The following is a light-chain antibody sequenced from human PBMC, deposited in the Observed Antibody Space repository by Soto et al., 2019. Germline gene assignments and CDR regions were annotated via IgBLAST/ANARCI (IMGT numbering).Light chain of an antibody. CDR2: GVS. J-gene: IGKJ4*01. CDR3: HQYSRSPVTFSPLT. Sequence: EIVLTQTPATLSLSPGERVTLSCRASQNIGDTYLAWYQQKPGQAPRLLIYGVSGRGTGISDRFSASGSRKDFTLPISRLEPDDFAVYYCHQYSRSPVTFSPLTFGGGSKVEI. CDR1: QNIGDTY. V-gene: IGKV3-20*01.